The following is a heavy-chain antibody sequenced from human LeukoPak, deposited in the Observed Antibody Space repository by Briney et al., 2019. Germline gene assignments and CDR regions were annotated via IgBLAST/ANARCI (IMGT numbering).Heavy chain of an antibody. CDR3: ARVYDFWSGYNGGNWFDP. D-gene: IGHD3-3*01. V-gene: IGHV1-18*01. CDR2: ISAYNGNT. J-gene: IGHJ5*02. CDR1: GYTFTSYG. Sequence: ASVKVSCKASGYTFTSYGISWVRQAPGQGLEWMGWISAYNGNTNYAQKLQGRVTTTTDTSTSTAYMELRSLRSDDTAVYYCARVYDFWSGYNGGNWFDPWGQGTLVTVSS.